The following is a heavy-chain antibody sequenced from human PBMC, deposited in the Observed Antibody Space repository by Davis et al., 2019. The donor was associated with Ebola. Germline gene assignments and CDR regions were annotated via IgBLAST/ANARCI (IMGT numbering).Heavy chain of an antibody. CDR3: TTVTGSGSYLCSDY. V-gene: IGHV3-15*01. CDR2: IKSKTDGGTT. CDR1: GFTFSNAW. Sequence: GESLKISCAASGFTFSNAWMSWVRQAPGKGLEWVGRIKSKTDGGTTDYTAPVKGRFTISRDDSKNTLYLQMNSLKTEDTAVYYCTTVTGSGSYLCSDYWGQGTLVTVSS. D-gene: IGHD1-26*01. J-gene: IGHJ4*02.